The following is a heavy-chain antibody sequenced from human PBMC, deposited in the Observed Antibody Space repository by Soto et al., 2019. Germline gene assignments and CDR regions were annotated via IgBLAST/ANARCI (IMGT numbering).Heavy chain of an antibody. V-gene: IGHV3-30*18. J-gene: IGHJ6*02. Sequence: GGSLRLSCAASGFTFSSYGMHWVRQAPGKGLEWVAVISYDGSNKYYADSVKGRFTISRDNSKNTLYLQMNSLRAEDTAVYYCAKEGVVSYYYYGMDVWGQGTTVTVSS. D-gene: IGHD2-15*01. CDR2: ISYDGSNK. CDR1: GFTFSSYG. CDR3: AKEGVVSYYYYGMDV.